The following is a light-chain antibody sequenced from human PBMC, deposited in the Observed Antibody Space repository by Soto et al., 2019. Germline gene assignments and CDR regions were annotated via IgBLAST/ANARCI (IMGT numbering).Light chain of an antibody. J-gene: IGKJ4*01. CDR1: QAITNN. Sequence: DIHLTQSPSSLSASVGDRVTITCRASQAITNNLAWYQQKPGNPPRLLIYDESTLHSGVPSRFSGRKVGTQFILTIDSLQPEDFATYYCPQVKSYPRHFGGGTKADIK. CDR2: DES. CDR3: PQVKSYPRH. V-gene: IGKV1-9*01.